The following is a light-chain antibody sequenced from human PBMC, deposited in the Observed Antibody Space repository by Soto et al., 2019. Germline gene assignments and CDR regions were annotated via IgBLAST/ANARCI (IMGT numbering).Light chain of an antibody. CDR3: CSYAGSSTWV. CDR1: SSDVGSYNL. CDR2: EGS. J-gene: IGLJ3*02. V-gene: IGLV2-23*01. Sequence: QSVLTQPASVSGSPGQSITISCTGTSSDVGSYNLVSWYQQHPGKAPKLMIYEGSKRLSGVSNRFSGSKSGNTASLTISGLQAEDEADYYCCSYAGSSTWVFGGGTQLTVL.